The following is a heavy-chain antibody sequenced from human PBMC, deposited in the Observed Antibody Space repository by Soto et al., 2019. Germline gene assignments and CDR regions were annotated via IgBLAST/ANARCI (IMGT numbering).Heavy chain of an antibody. Sequence: GGSLRLSCAASGFTFSSYSMNWVRQAPGKGLEWVSYISSRSSTIYYADSVKGRFAISRDNAKNSLYLQMNSLRAEDTAVYYCARDYGDYGSDYWGQGTLVTVSS. CDR1: GFTFSSYS. J-gene: IGHJ4*02. D-gene: IGHD4-17*01. V-gene: IGHV3-48*01. CDR3: ARDYGDYGSDY. CDR2: ISSRSSTI.